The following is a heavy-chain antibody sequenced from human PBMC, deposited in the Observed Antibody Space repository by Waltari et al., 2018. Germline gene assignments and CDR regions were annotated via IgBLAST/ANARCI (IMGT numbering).Heavy chain of an antibody. CDR1: GSSFTSYC. CDR3: ARLYSSGWYPMDY. CDR2: SHPGDSDT. Sequence: EVQLVQSGAEVQKLGESLKISCKGSGSSFTSYCIGWVRQMPGKGLEWMGISHPGDSDTRYSPSFQGKVTISANKSISTAYLEWSSLKASDTAMYYCARLYSSGWYPMDYGGQGTLGTVAS. D-gene: IGHD6-19*01. V-gene: IGHV5-51*01. J-gene: IGHJ4*02.